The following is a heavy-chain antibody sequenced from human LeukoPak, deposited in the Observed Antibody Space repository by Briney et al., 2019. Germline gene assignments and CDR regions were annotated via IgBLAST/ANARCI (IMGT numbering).Heavy chain of an antibody. Sequence: ASVKVSCKASGYTFTGYYMHWVRQAPGQGLEWMGWINPNSGGTNYAQKFQGWVTMTRDTSISTAYMELSRLRSDDTAVYYCARVADYDILTGYSLDYWGQGTLVTVSS. D-gene: IGHD3-9*01. CDR2: INPNSGGT. CDR1: GYTFTGYY. CDR3: ARVADYDILTGYSLDY. V-gene: IGHV1-2*04. J-gene: IGHJ4*02.